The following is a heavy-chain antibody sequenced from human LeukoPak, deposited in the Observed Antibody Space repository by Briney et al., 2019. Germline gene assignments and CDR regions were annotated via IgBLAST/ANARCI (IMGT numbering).Heavy chain of an antibody. J-gene: IGHJ4*02. D-gene: IGHD3-22*01. CDR3: AKGAYYYDSSGYYSLDY. CDR1: GFTFSSHG. Sequence: GRSLRLSCAASGFTFSSHGMHWVRQAPGKGLEWVAVISYDGSSEYYADSVKGRLTISRDNSKNTLFLQMNSLRAEDTAVYYCAKGAYYYDSSGYYSLDYWGQGTLVTVSS. V-gene: IGHV3-30*18. CDR2: ISYDGSSE.